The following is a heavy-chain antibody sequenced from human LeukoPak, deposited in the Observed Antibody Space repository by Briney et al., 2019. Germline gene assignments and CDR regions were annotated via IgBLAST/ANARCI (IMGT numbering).Heavy chain of an antibody. V-gene: IGHV3-23*01. CDR2: ISGSGGST. CDR1: GFTFSSYA. J-gene: IGHJ4*02. CDR3: ARASGPFDY. D-gene: IGHD3-10*01. Sequence: GGSLRLSCAAFGFTFSSYAMSWVRQAPGKGLEWVSAISGSGGSTYYADSVKGRFTISRDNSKNTLYLQMNSLRAEDTAVYSCARASGPFDYWGQGTLVTVSS.